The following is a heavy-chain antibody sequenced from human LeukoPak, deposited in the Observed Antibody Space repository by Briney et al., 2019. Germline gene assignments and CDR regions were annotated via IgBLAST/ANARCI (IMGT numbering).Heavy chain of an antibody. CDR1: GFTFSSYA. Sequence: GGSLRLSCAASGFTFSSYAMSWVRQAPGKGLEWVSVIYSGGNTHYADSVQGRFIISRDNSKNTLFLQMNSLRAEDTAVYYCAKEGGLPGYFDYWGQGTLVTVSS. CDR3: AKEGGLPGYFDY. CDR2: IYSGGNT. J-gene: IGHJ4*02. V-gene: IGHV3-23*01.